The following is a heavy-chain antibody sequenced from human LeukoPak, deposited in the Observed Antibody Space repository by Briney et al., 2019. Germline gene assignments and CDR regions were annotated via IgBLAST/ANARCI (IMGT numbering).Heavy chain of an antibody. CDR2: IKQDGSEK. CDR3: ARFVSSGWYNYYYYYMDV. V-gene: IGHV3-7*01. Sequence: GGSQRLSCAASGFTFSSYWMSWVRQAPGKGQEWVANIKQDGSEKYYVNTVKGRFTISRDNAKNSLYLQMNSLRAEDTAVYYCARFVSSGWYNYYYYYMDVWGKGTTVTVSS. J-gene: IGHJ6*03. D-gene: IGHD6-19*01. CDR1: GFTFSSYW.